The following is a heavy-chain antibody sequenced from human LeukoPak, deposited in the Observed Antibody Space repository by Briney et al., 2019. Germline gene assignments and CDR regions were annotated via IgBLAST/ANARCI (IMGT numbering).Heavy chain of an antibody. CDR1: GFTIRDYV. CDR2: IDPSGTAL. J-gene: IGHJ4*02. V-gene: IGHV3-11*01. CDR3: ARAAYNWN. D-gene: IGHD1-20*01. Sequence: GGSLRLSCAASGFTIRDYVMSWVRQAPGKGLEWVSYIDPSGTALYYADSVKGRFTVSRDNGKNSLSLQLRSLRAEDTALYHCARAAYNWNWGQGTLVTVS.